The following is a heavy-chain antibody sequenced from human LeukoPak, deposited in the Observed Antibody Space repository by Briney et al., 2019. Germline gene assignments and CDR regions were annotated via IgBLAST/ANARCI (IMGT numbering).Heavy chain of an antibody. CDR3: ARAQPWQQLPHNWFDP. CDR2: ISAYNGKT. V-gene: IGHV1-18*01. Sequence: ASVKVSCKASGYTFSNYGFSWVRQAPGQGLEWMGWISAYNGKTNYAQKVQGRVTMTTDTSTSTAYMELSSLRSEDTAVYYCARAQPWQQLPHNWFDPWGQGTLVTVSS. D-gene: IGHD6-13*01. J-gene: IGHJ5*02. CDR1: GYTFSNYG.